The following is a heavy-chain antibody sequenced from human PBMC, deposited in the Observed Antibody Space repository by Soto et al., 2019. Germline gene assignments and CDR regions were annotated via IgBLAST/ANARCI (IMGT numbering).Heavy chain of an antibody. D-gene: IGHD2-15*01. V-gene: IGHV4-34*01. CDR3: ARGPDIVVVVAAAPTYYGMDF. Sequence: PSETLSLTCAVYGGSFSGYYWSWIRQPPGKGLEWIGEINHSGSTNYNPSLKSRVTISVDTSKNQFSLKLSSVTAADTAVYYCARGPDIVVVVAAAPTYYGMDFWGQGTTVTVSS. J-gene: IGHJ6*02. CDR1: GGSFSGYY. CDR2: INHSGST.